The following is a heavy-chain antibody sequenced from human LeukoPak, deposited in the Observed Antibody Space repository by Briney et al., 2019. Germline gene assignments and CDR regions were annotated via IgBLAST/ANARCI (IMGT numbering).Heavy chain of an antibody. D-gene: IGHD4-23*01. CDR2: IIPIFGAA. J-gene: IGHJ4*02. CDR3: AMQHDYGGNPYFDY. CDR1: GGTFSSYA. V-gene: IGHV1-69*05. Sequence: SVKVSCKASGGTFSSYAISWVRQAPGQGLEWMGRIIPIFGAANNAQKFQSRVKITTDESTRTAYMELSSLRSEDTAVYYCAMQHDYGGNPYFDYWGQGTLVTVSS.